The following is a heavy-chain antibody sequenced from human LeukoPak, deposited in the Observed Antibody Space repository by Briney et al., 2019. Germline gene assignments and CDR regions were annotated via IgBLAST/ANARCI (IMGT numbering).Heavy chain of an antibody. CDR1: GVTFSSYA. CDR3: AKYIAVAGNLRFDP. J-gene: IGHJ5*02. D-gene: IGHD6-19*01. Sequence: GGSLRLSCAASGVTFSSYAMGWVRQAPGKGLEWVSAISGSGGSTYYADSVKGRFTISRDNSKNTLYLQMNSLRAEDTAVYYCAKYIAVAGNLRFDPWGQGTLVTVSS. V-gene: IGHV3-23*01. CDR2: ISGSGGST.